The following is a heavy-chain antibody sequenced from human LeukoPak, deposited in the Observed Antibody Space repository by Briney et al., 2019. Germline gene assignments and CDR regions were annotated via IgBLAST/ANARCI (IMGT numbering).Heavy chain of an antibody. Sequence: ASVTVSCKASGYTFTSHGISWVRQAPGQGLEWMGWISAYNGNTNYAQKLQGRVTMTTDTSTSTAYMELRSLRSDDTAVYYCASISYGDYSFGYWGQGTLVTVSS. CDR1: GYTFTSHG. D-gene: IGHD4-17*01. V-gene: IGHV1-18*01. J-gene: IGHJ4*02. CDR2: ISAYNGNT. CDR3: ASISYGDYSFGY.